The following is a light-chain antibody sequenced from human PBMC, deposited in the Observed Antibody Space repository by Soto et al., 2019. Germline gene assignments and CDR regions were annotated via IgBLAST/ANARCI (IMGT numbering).Light chain of an antibody. J-gene: IGLJ2*01. CDR3: SSYTSSSTLV. V-gene: IGLV2-14*01. CDR2: DVS. Sequence: QSALTQSASVSGSPGQSITISCTGTSSDVGGYNYVSWYQQRPGKAPKLMIYDVSNRPSGVSNRFSGSKSGNTASLTISGLQAEDEADYYCSSYTSSSTLVFGGGTKLTVL. CDR1: SSDVGGYNY.